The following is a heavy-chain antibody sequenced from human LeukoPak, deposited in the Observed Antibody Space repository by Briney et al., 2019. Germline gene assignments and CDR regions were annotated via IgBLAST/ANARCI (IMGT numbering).Heavy chain of an antibody. Sequence: AGESLKISCKGSGYSFTSYWIGWVRQMPGKGLEWMGIIYPGDSDTRYSPSFQGQVTISADKSISTAYLQWSSLKASDTAMYYCARLVDILTGVGWFDPWGQGTLVTVSS. D-gene: IGHD3-9*01. CDR3: ARLVDILTGVGWFDP. V-gene: IGHV5-51*01. J-gene: IGHJ5*02. CDR1: GYSFTSYW. CDR2: IYPGDSDT.